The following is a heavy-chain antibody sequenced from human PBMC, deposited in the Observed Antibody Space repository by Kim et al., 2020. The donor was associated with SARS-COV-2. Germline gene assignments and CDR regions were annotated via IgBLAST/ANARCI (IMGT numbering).Heavy chain of an antibody. CDR3: AKNLAGSDYGGNWGEGAFDV. J-gene: IGHJ3*01. D-gene: IGHD4-17*01. CDR1: GYTFTDYY. Sequence: ASVKVSFKTSGYTFTDYYIYWIRLAPGQGLEWMGWINPNTGDTNYAQNFQGRVTMTRDTSISTAYMELSRLRSDDTAVYYCAKNLAGSDYGGNWGEGAFDVGGQGPMVSVSS. V-gene: IGHV1-2*02. CDR2: INPNTGDT.